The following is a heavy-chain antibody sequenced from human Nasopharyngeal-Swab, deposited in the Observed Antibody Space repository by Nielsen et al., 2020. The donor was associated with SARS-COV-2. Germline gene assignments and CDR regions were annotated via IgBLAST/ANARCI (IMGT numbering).Heavy chain of an antibody. J-gene: IGHJ4*02. Sequence: GSLRLSCAAYGGSFSGYYWSWIRQPPGKGLEWIGEINHRGSTNYNPSLKSRVTISLDTSKNQFSLKLSSVTAADTAVYYCARLYCSSTSCPDYWGQGTLVTVSS. CDR1: GGSFSGYY. D-gene: IGHD2-2*01. CDR3: ARLYCSSTSCPDY. V-gene: IGHV4-34*01. CDR2: INHRGST.